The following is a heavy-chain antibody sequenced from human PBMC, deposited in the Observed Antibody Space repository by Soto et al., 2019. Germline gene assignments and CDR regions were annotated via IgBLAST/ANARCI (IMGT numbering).Heavy chain of an antibody. CDR1: GFTFSSYG. D-gene: IGHD2-15*01. CDR3: AKDQDIIVVVAASLDY. J-gene: IGHJ4*01. V-gene: IGHV3-30*18. CDR2: ISYDGSNK. Sequence: VQLVESGGGVVQPGRSLRLSCAASGFTFSSYGMHWVRQAPGKGLEWVAVISYDGSNKYYADSVKGRFTISRDNSKNTLYLQMNSLRAEDTAVYYCAKDQDIIVVVAASLDYWGHGTLVTVSS.